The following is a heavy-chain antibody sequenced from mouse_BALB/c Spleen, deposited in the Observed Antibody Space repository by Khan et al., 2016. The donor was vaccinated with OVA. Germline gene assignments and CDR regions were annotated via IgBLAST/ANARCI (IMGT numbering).Heavy chain of an antibody. J-gene: IGHJ2*01. Sequence: VQLKESGPDLVEPSQSLSLTCTVTGYSITSDYTWHWIRQFPGNKLEWLGYMHFSGRTNYNPSLKSRISITRDTSKNQFFLQLNSVTTEDSATXYYSVFMYDGIAHWGKGTTLPVSS. CDR1: GYSITSDYT. V-gene: IGHV3-1*02. D-gene: IGHD2-14*01. CDR3: SVFMYDGIAH. CDR2: MHFSGRT.